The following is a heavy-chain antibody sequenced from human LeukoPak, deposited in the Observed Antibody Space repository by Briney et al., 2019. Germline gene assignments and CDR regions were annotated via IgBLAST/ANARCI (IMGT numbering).Heavy chain of an antibody. V-gene: IGHV4-59*08. J-gene: IGHJ4*02. CDR2: FYYSGST. Sequence: SLTLSLTCTVSGGSISDYYWSWIRQPPGKGLEWIGDFYYSGSTNYHPSLKSRVTLSVDTSKNQFSLKLSSVTAADTAVYYCARRNARYFNYWGQGTLVTVSS. CDR3: ARRNARYFNY. D-gene: IGHD1-1*01. CDR1: GGSISDYY.